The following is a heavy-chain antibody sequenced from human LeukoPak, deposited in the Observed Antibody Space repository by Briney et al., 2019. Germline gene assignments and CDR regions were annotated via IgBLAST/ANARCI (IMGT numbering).Heavy chain of an antibody. J-gene: IGHJ4*02. Sequence: GGSLRLSCAASGFTFSTYWMHWVRQGPGKGLVWVSRINSDGTTTNYADSVKGRFTISRDNAKNTLYLQMNSLRAEDTAVYYCASDRVTTEYWGQGTLVTVSS. CDR3: ASDRVTTEY. CDR1: GFTFSTYW. D-gene: IGHD4-17*01. V-gene: IGHV3-74*01. CDR2: INSDGTTT.